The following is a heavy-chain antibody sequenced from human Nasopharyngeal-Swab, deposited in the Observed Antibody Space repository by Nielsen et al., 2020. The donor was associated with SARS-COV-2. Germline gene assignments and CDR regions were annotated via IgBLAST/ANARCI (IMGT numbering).Heavy chain of an antibody. D-gene: IGHD3-22*01. Sequence: ASVQVSCKASGYTFTNYAMHWVRQAPGQRLEWMGWINAGNGNTKYSQKFQDRVIITRDTSASTAYMELRSLKSEDTAAYYCARGYESSGYYLVWGQGTLVTVSS. V-gene: IGHV1-3*01. J-gene: IGHJ4*02. CDR3: ARGYESSGYYLV. CDR1: GYTFTNYA. CDR2: INAGNGNT.